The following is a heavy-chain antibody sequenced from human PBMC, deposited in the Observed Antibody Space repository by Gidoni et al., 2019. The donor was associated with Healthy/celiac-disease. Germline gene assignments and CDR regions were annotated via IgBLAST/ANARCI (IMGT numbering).Heavy chain of an antibody. J-gene: IGHJ3*02. CDR2: INSDGSST. V-gene: IGHV3-74*01. Sequence: EVQLVESGGGLVQPGGSLRLSCAASGFTFSSYWMHWVRQAPGKGLVWVSRINSDGSSTSYADSVKGRFTISRDNAKNTLYLQMNSLRAEDTAVYYCARDQTTVVTGAAFDIWGQGTMVTVSS. D-gene: IGHD4-17*01. CDR3: ARDQTTVVTGAAFDI. CDR1: GFTFSSYW.